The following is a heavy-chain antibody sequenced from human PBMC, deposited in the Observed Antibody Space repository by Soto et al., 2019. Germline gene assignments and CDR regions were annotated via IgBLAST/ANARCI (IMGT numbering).Heavy chain of an antibody. D-gene: IGHD5-12*01. J-gene: IGHJ3*02. V-gene: IGHV1-18*01. CDR2: ISAYNGNT. CDR3: ARDLDIVATRDDAFDI. Sequence: ASVEVCCKASGYTFTSYGICWVRQAPGQGLEWMGWISAYNGNTNYAQKLQGRVTMTTDTSTSTAYMELRSLRSDDTAVYYCARDLDIVATRDDAFDIWGQGTMVTVSS. CDR1: GYTFTSYG.